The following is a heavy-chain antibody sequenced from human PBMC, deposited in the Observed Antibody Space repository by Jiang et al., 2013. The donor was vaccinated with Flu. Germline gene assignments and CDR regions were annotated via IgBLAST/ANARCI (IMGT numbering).Heavy chain of an antibody. J-gene: IGHJ4*02. CDR2: IIPIFGTA. D-gene: IGHD2-15*01. V-gene: IGHV1-69*01. CDR3: ARGGFKGYCSGGSCYAGDY. CDR1: GGTFSSYA. Sequence: SGAEVKKPGSSVKVSCKASGGTFSSYAISWVRQAPGQGLEWMGGIIPIFGTANYAQKFQGRVTITADESTSTAYMELSSLRSEDTAVYYCARGGFKGYCSGGSCYAGDYWGQGTLVTVSS.